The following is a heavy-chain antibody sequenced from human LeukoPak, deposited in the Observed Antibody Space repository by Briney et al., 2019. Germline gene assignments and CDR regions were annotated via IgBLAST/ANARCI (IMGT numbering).Heavy chain of an antibody. CDR2: IKHSGST. D-gene: IGHD6-19*01. CDR1: GGSFTGYY. Sequence: SETLSLTCAVYGGSFTGYYWSCIRQPPGERLEWIGEIKHSGSTNYNPSLKSRVTISVDTSENQFSLKLSSVTAADTAVYYCARVIGAPRGSGWYRKWFYFDYWGQGTLVTVSS. J-gene: IGHJ4*02. V-gene: IGHV4-34*01. CDR3: ARVIGAPRGSGWYRKWFYFDY.